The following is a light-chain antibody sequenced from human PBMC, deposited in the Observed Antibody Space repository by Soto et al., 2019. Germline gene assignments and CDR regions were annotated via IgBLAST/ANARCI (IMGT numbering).Light chain of an antibody. V-gene: IGKV3-11*01. J-gene: IGKJ4*01. Sequence: EIVLTQSPATLSLSPGERATLSCRASQSVSSYLAWFQQKPGQAPRLLIYDASSRATGIPARFSGSGSGTDFTLTISRLEPEDVAVYYCQQRSNWPTFGGGTKVEIK. CDR3: QQRSNWPT. CDR2: DAS. CDR1: QSVSSY.